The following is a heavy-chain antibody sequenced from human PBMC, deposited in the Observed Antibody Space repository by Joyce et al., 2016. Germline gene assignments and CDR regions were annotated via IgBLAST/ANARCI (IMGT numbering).Heavy chain of an antibody. CDR3: ARDSRSVRGIINWFDP. Sequence: EVQLVQSGGGLVQPGGSLSLSCAASGITVSSNYISWVRQAPGKGLEWVSVIYSGGTIYYADSVKDRFTISRDNSKNTVYLQMNSLRTEDMAVYYCARDSRSVRGIINWFDPWGQGTLVTVSS. J-gene: IGHJ5*02. CDR1: GITVSSNY. D-gene: IGHD3-10*01. V-gene: IGHV3-66*02. CDR2: IYSGGTI.